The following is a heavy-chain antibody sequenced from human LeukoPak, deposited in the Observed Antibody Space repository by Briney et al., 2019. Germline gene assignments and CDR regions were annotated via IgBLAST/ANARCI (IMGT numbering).Heavy chain of an antibody. V-gene: IGHV3-66*01. D-gene: IGHD6-13*01. CDR3: ARVLIAAAGSYYFDY. CDR2: IYSGGST. Sequence: GGSLRLSCAASGFTVSSNYMCWVRQAPGKGLEWVSVIYSGGSTYYADSVKGRFTISRDNSKNTLYLQMNSLRAEDTAVYYCARVLIAAAGSYYFDYWGQGTLVTVSS. J-gene: IGHJ4*02. CDR1: GFTVSSNY.